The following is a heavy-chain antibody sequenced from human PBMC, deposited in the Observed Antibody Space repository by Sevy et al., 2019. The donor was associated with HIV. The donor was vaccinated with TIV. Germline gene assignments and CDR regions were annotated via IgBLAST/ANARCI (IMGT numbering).Heavy chain of an antibody. V-gene: IGHV4-59*01. D-gene: IGHD6-6*01. J-gene: IGHJ4*02. CDR1: GGSISSYY. CDR3: ARGQYSSSRGAYYFDY. Sequence: SETLSLTCTVSGGSISSYYWSWIRQPPGKGLEWIGYIYCSGSTNYNPSLKSRVTISVDTSKNQFSLKLSSVTAADTAVYYCARGQYSSSRGAYYFDYWGQGTLVTVSS. CDR2: IYCSGST.